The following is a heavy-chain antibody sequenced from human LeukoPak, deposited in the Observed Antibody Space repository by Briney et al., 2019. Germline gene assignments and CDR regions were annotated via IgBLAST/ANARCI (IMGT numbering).Heavy chain of an antibody. CDR1: GYTFTSYG. D-gene: IGHD3-22*01. CDR3: ATKGDFFGSSGNYHPRGFDY. V-gene: IGHV1-18*01. J-gene: IGHJ4*02. Sequence: ASVKVSCKASGYTFTSYGISWVRQAPGQGLEWMGWISAYNGNTNYAQKLQGRLTMTEDTSTDTAYMELSSLRSEDTAVYYCATKGDFFGSSGNYHPRGFDYWGQGTLVTVSS. CDR2: ISAYNGNT.